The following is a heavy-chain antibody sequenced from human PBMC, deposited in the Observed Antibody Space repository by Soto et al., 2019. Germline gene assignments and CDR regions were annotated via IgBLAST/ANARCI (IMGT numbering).Heavy chain of an antibody. CDR1: GGSISSYY. D-gene: IGHD6-19*01. Sequence: QVQLQESGPGLVKPSETLSLTCTVSGGSISSYYWSWIPQPGGKGLEWIGRIYTSGSTNYNPSLKSRVTMSVDTSKNQFSLKLGAVTAADTAVDYCAREDLAVAGTSWFDPWGQGPLVAVAS. CDR3: AREDLAVAGTSWFDP. J-gene: IGHJ5*02. CDR2: IYTSGST. V-gene: IGHV4-4*07.